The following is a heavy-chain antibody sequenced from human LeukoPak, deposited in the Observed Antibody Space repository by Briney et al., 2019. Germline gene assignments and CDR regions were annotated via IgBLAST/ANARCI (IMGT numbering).Heavy chain of an antibody. J-gene: IGHJ4*02. CDR1: GYTFTSYG. V-gene: IGHV1-3*01. CDR2: INAGNGNT. Sequence: ASVKVSCKASGYTFTSYGISWVRQAPGQRLEWMGWINAGNGNTKYSQKFQGRVTITRDTSASTAYMELSSLRSEDTAVYYCARGVVVVAAVDYWGQGTLVTVSS. CDR3: ARGVVVVAAVDY. D-gene: IGHD2-15*01.